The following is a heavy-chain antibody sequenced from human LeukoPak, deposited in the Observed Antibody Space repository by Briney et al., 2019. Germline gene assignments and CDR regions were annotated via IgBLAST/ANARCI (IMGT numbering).Heavy chain of an antibody. CDR3: ASHYYDSSGPIFGY. CDR1: GGSISSGGYY. D-gene: IGHD3-22*01. CDR2: IYYSGST. V-gene: IGHV4-31*03. J-gene: IGHJ4*02. Sequence: PSETLSLTCTVSGGSISSGGYYWSWIRQHPGKGLEWIGYIYYSGSTYYNPSLKSRVTISVDTSKNQFSLKLSSVTAADTAVYYCASHYYDSSGPIFGYWGQGTLVTVSS.